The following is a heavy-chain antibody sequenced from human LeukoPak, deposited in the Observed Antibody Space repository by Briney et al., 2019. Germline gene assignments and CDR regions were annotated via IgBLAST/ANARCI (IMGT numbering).Heavy chain of an antibody. J-gene: IGHJ3*02. CDR1: GGSISSYY. V-gene: IGHV4-59*08. Sequence: SETLSLTCTVSGGSISSYYWSWIRQPPGKGLEWIGYMFYSGITNYNPSLKSRVTISVDTSKNQFSLKLSSVTAADTAVYYCARRGVTTNAVDIWGQGTMVTVSS. CDR2: MFYSGIT. D-gene: IGHD4-17*01. CDR3: ARRGVTTNAVDI.